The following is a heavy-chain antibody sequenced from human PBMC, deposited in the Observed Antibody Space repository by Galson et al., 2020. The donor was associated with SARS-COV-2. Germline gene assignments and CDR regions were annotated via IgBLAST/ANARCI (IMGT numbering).Heavy chain of an antibody. J-gene: IGHJ2*01. D-gene: IGHD7-27*01. Sequence: ASETLSLTCTVSVGSIRSSSYFWGWIRQPPGKGLEWIGSMYYTGTTYYNPSLQSRVTISTDTSKTQFSLRLNSVTAADTAVYYCARCLGIICFDLWGRGTLVTVSS. V-gene: IGHV4-39*07. CDR3: ARCLGIICFDL. CDR1: VGSIRSSSYF. CDR2: MYYTGTT.